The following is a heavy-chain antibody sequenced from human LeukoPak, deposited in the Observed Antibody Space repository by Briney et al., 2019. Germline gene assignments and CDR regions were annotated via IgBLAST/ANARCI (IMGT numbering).Heavy chain of an antibody. CDR2: VFYTGKT. V-gene: IGHV4-39*07. J-gene: IGHJ4*02. CDR3: ARVFDS. Sequence: PSETLSLTCTVSGGSVSTSDYYWGWIRQSPVKGLEWIGHVFYTGKTNHNPSRRDRATISIDPSKHQFSLKLTYVTAADSAVYYCARVFDSWGQGTLVTVSS. CDR1: GGSVSTSDYY.